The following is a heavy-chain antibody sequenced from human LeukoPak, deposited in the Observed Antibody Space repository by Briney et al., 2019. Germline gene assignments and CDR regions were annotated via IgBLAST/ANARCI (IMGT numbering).Heavy chain of an antibody. J-gene: IGHJ3*02. CDR2: IYYSGST. CDR3: ARVTNPLTCELRHAFDI. Sequence: SETLSLTCTVSGGSISSYYWSWIRQPPGKGLEWIGYIYYSGSTNYNPSLKSRVTISVDTSKNQFSLKLSSVPAADTAVYYCARVTNPLTCELRHAFDIWGQGTMVTVSS. D-gene: IGHD1-26*01. CDR1: GGSISSYY. V-gene: IGHV4-59*01.